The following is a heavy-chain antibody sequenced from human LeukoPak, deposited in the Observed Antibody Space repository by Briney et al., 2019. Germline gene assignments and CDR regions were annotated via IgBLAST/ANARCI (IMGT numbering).Heavy chain of an antibody. CDR1: GGSISSYY. J-gene: IGHJ1*01. CDR3: AKQGSSWGFQH. Sequence: PSETLSLTCTVSGGSISSYYWSWIRQPPGKGLEWIGYIYYSGSTNYNPSLKSRVTISVDTSKNQFSLKLSSVTTADTAVYYCAKQGSSWGFQHWGQGTLVTVSS. V-gene: IGHV4-59*08. D-gene: IGHD6-13*01. CDR2: IYYSGST.